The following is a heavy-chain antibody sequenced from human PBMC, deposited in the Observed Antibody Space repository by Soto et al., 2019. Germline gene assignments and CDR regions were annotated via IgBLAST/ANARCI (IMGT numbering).Heavy chain of an antibody. CDR3: ARAPRAGAILVITSAQIDY. CDR1: GYDFTDHY. CDR2: ISPDGGST. Sequence: ASVKVSCKASGYDFTDHYIHWVRQAPGQGLEWMGIISPDGGSTRYSQQFQARITMTRDTSTSTVYMELSSLRSEDTAVYYCARAPRAGAILVITSAQIDYWGQGSLVTVSS. J-gene: IGHJ4*02. D-gene: IGHD1-20*01. V-gene: IGHV1-46*01.